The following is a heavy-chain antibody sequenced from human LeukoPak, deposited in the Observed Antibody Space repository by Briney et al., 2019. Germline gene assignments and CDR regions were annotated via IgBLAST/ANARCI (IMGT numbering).Heavy chain of an antibody. J-gene: IGHJ4*02. CDR2: IYYSGST. V-gene: IGHV4-31*03. Sequence: SQTLSLTCTVSGGSISSGGYYWSWIRQHPGKGLEWIGYIYYSGSTYYNPSLKSRVTISVDTSKNQFSLKLSSVTAADTAVYYCARGSIALYYFDYWGQGTLVTVSS. D-gene: IGHD6-6*01. CDR3: ARGSIALYYFDY. CDR1: GGSISSGGYY.